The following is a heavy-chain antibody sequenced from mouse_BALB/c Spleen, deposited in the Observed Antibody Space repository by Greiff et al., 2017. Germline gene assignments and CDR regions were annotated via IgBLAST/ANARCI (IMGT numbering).Heavy chain of an antibody. J-gene: IGHJ4*01. CDR1: GFSLTSYG. CDR3: AKGVYYENYYAMDY. V-gene: IGHV2-9*02. Sequence: VKLVESGPGLVAPSQSLSITCTVSGFSLTSYGVHWVRQPPGKGLEWLGVIWAGGSTNYNSALMSRLSISKDNSKSQVFLKMNSLQTDDTAMYYCAKGVYYENYYAMDYWGQGTSVTVSS. D-gene: IGHD2-4*01. CDR2: IWAGGST.